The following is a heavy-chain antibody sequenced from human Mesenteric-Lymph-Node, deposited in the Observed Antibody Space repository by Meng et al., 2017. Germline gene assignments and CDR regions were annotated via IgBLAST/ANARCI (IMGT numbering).Heavy chain of an antibody. CDR1: GFTFSSYA. CDR2: ISYDGSNK. CDR3: ASSAAAGTSNY. V-gene: IGHV3-30*01. D-gene: IGHD6-13*01. J-gene: IGHJ4*02. Sequence: QVQLVGSGGGVVQPGRSLRLSCAASGFTFSSYAMHWVRPAPGKGLEWVAVISYDGSNKYYADSVKGRFTISRDNSKNTLYLQMNSLRAEDTAVYYCASSAAAGTSNYWGQGTLVTVSS.